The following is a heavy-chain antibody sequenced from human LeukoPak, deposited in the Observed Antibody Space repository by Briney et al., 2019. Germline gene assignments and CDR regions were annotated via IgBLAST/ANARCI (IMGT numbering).Heavy chain of an antibody. CDR1: GFTVSGNY. Sequence: GGSLRLSCAASGFTVSGNYMSWVRQAPGKGLEWVSVVYSGGSTYYADFVKGRFTISRDDSKNTLSLQMNSLRAEDTAVYYCARDTFYYGMDVWGQGTTVTVSS. CDR3: ARDTFYYGMDV. J-gene: IGHJ6*02. V-gene: IGHV3-66*01. CDR2: VYSGGST. D-gene: IGHD2/OR15-2a*01.